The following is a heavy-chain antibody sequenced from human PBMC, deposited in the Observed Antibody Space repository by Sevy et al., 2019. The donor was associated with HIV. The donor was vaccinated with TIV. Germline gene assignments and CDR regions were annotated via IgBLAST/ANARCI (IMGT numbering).Heavy chain of an antibody. V-gene: IGHV3-23*01. J-gene: IGHJ4*02. CDR1: GFTFNIYA. CDR3: AKRPYYYYNSDGHLVSSTDEADY. Sequence: GGSLRLSCAASGFTFNIYAMSWVRQAPGKGLEWLSAISGGGDGTYYADSVKGRFTISGDNSRNTLYLQMNSLRAEDTDVYYCAKRPYYYYNSDGHLVSSTDEADYWGQGTLVTVSS. D-gene: IGHD3-22*01. CDR2: ISGGGDGT.